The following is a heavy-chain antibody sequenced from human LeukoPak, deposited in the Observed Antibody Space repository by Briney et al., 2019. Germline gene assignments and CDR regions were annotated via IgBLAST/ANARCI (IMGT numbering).Heavy chain of an antibody. V-gene: IGHV4-39*01. CDR3: ARHLRVSYSSD. Sequence: SETLSLTCTLSGGSLSSSSYYWGWLRQPPGKGLEWIGSIYYSGSTYYNPSLKSRVTISVDTSKNQFSLKLSSVTAADTAVYYCARHLRVSYSSDWGQGTMVTVSS. D-gene: IGHD6-25*01. CDR1: GGSLSSSSYY. CDR2: IYYSGST. J-gene: IGHJ3*01.